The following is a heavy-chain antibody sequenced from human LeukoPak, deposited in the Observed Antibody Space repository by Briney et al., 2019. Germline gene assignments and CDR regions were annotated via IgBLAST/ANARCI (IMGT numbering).Heavy chain of an antibody. J-gene: IGHJ6*03. V-gene: IGHV3-23*01. CDR2: ISDSGGST. Sequence: GGSLRLSCAASGFTFSSYAMSWVRQAPGKGLEWVSTISDSGGSTYYADSVKDRFTISRDNSKNTLYLQMNSLRAEDTAVYYCANGLYYMDVWGKGTTVTVSS. CDR3: ANGLYYMDV. CDR1: GFTFSSYA.